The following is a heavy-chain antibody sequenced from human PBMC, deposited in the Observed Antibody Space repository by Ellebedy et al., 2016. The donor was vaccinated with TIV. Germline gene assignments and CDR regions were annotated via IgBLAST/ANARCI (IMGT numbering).Heavy chain of an antibody. CDR2: INHSGST. V-gene: IGHV4-34*01. CDR1: GGSFSSYY. D-gene: IGHD3-9*01. Sequence: MPSETLSLTCAVYGGSFSSYYWTWIRQPPGKGLEWIGEINHSGSTNYSPSLKSRVTISVDTSKNQFSLKLSSVTAADTAVYYCARGPGRVLTGYYKRYYGMDVWGQGTTVTVSS. CDR3: ARGPGRVLTGYYKRYYGMDV. J-gene: IGHJ6*02.